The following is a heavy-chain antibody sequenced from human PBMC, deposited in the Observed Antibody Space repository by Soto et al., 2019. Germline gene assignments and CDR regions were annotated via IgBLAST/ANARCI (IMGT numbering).Heavy chain of an antibody. J-gene: IGHJ5*02. V-gene: IGHV4-34*01. CDR2: INHSGST. CDR3: ARELAVYCSSTSCQPNWFDP. CDR1: SGSFSVYY. D-gene: IGHD2-2*01. Sequence: SETRSLTCAFYSGSFSVYYWSCIRQPPGNGLEWIGEINHSGSTNYNPSLKSRVTISVDTSKNQFSLKLSSVTAADTAVYYCARELAVYCSSTSCQPNWFDPWGQGTLVTVSS.